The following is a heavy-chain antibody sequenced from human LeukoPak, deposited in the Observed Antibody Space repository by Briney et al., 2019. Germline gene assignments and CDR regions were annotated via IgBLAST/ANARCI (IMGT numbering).Heavy chain of an antibody. Sequence: PSETLSLTCTVSGGSISSSSYYWGWIRQPPGKGLEWIGSIYYSGSTYYNPSLKSRVTISVDTSKNQFSLKLSSVTAADTAVYYCARPRFLRVRGVTEDVWGKGTTVTISS. V-gene: IGHV4-39*01. CDR2: IYYSGST. D-gene: IGHD3-10*01. CDR1: GGSISSSSYY. J-gene: IGHJ6*04. CDR3: ARPRFLRVRGVTEDV.